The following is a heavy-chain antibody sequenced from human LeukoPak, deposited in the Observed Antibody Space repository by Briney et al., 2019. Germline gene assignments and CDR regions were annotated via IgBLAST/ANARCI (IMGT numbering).Heavy chain of an antibody. J-gene: IGHJ4*02. V-gene: IGHV4-4*02. CDR2: IYHDGST. Sequence: SETLSLTCAVSGGSISSNNWWIWVRQSPEKGLEWIGEIYHDGSTNYNPSLKSRVTISMEKSKNQLSLKLNFVTAADTAVYYCARDRGGYTYSHDYWGQGTLVTVSS. CDR1: GGSISSNNW. CDR3: ARDRGGYTYSHDY. D-gene: IGHD5-18*01.